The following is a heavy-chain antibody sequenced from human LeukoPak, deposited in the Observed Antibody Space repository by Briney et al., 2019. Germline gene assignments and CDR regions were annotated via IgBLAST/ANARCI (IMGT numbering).Heavy chain of an antibody. CDR1: GSSFTGYY. D-gene: IGHD7-27*01. V-gene: IGHV4-34*01. CDR2: RNHRGSS. CDR3: ARAPWANWFDP. Sequence: PLETLSLTCSVHGSSFTGYYWSWVRQPPGKGLEWIGERNHRGSSYFNPSFESRVTISLDTSRKRFSLNLTSVTAADTAVYYGARAPWANWFDPWGEGNLVTVSS. J-gene: IGHJ5*02.